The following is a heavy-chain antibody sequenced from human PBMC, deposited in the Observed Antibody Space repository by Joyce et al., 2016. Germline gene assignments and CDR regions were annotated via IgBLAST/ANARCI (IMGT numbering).Heavy chain of an antibody. Sequence: QVKLVESGGGVVQPGRSLSLSCAASGFTFSGHSMHWGGQAQGKGLDWVASSSYDGKNTYYGDSMKGRFTISRDNSKNTVYRQVDSLRTEDTAVYYCARDGPKTTWDPGYYFDFWGQGTLVTVSS. D-gene: IGHD1-14*01. CDR1: GFTFSGHS. J-gene: IGHJ4*02. V-gene: IGHV3-30*04. CDR2: SSYDGKNT. CDR3: ARDGPKTTWDPGYYFDF.